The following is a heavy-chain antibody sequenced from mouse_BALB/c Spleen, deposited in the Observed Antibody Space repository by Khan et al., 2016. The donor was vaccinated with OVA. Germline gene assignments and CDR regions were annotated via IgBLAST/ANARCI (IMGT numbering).Heavy chain of an antibody. CDR1: GFTFNSYG. V-gene: IGHV5-17*02. CDR3: ATSYYYGYYLDY. Sequence: VQLKESGGGLVQPGGSRKLSCAASGFTFNSYGMHWVRQAPEKGLEWVAYISGDSNTIYYADTVKGRFTISNDNTKHTLFLQMTSLMSEDTAMYYCATSYYYGYYLDYWGPGTTLTVS. CDR2: ISGDSNTI. J-gene: IGHJ2*01. D-gene: IGHD1-1*01.